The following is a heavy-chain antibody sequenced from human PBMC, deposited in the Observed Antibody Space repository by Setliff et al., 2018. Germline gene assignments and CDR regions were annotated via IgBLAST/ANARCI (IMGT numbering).Heavy chain of an antibody. CDR2: ISSGGETI. Sequence: PGGSLRLSCAVSGFTFSNYPMNWVRQAPGKGLEWLSDISSGGETISYTDSVKGRFTTSRDNAKNSLYLQMNSLRAEDTAVYYCARRLRGSAWYVRLGEDYWGQGVLVTVSS. CDR3: ARRLRGSAWYVRLGEDY. CDR1: GFTFSNYP. J-gene: IGHJ4*02. V-gene: IGHV3-48*03. D-gene: IGHD2-21*02.